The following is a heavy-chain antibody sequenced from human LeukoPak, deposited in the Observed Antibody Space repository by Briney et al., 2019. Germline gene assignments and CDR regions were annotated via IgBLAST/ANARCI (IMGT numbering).Heavy chain of an antibody. Sequence: APVKVSCKASGYTFTGYYMHWVRQAPGQGLEWMGWINPNSGDTNYAQKFQGRVTMTRDTSISTAYMELSRLRSDDTAVYYCARATVRDAFDIWGQGTMVTVSS. J-gene: IGHJ3*02. D-gene: IGHD4-17*01. CDR3: ARATVRDAFDI. V-gene: IGHV1-2*02. CDR1: GYTFTGYY. CDR2: INPNSGDT.